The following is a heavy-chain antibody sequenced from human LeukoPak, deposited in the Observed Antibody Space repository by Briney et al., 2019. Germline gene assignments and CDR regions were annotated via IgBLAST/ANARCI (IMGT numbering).Heavy chain of an antibody. CDR3: ATVRIAAAGNPFDY. J-gene: IGHJ4*02. D-gene: IGHD6-13*01. CDR2: FDPEDGET. CDR1: VYTLTKLS. Sequence: ASVTVSCKVSVYTLTKLSLHWVRQAPGKGLEGRGGFDPEDGETIYAQKFQGRVTMTEDTSTDTAYMELSSLRSEDTAVYYCATVRIAAAGNPFDYWGQGTLVTVSS. V-gene: IGHV1-24*01.